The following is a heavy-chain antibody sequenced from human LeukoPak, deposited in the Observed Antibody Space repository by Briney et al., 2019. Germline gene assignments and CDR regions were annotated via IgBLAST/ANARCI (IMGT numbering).Heavy chain of an antibody. D-gene: IGHD3-22*01. J-gene: IGHJ3*02. V-gene: IGHV1-18*01. CDR1: VFTVTIYS. Sequence: EASVKVSSMASVFTVTIYSTSCVPHAPRQGLEWRGGISAYNGNTNSTQKLKGRVTMATDTSTSTAYMELRSLRSDDTDLYYCARDRYYYDTAGLDAFDIWGQGTMVTVSS. CDR3: ARDRYYYDTAGLDAFDI. CDR2: ISAYNGNT.